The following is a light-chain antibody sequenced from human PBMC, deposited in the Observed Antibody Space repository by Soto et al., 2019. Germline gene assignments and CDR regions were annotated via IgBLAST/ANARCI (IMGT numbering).Light chain of an antibody. J-gene: IGKJ3*01. V-gene: IGKV3-20*01. CDR3: QQYGSSPGFT. CDR1: QSVSSSY. CDR2: GAS. Sequence: EIVLTQSPGTLSLSPGERATLSCRASQSVSSSYLAWYQQQPGQAPRLLIYGASRRATGIPDRFSGSGSGTDFTLTISRLEPEDFAVYYCQQYGSSPGFTFGPGTKVDIK.